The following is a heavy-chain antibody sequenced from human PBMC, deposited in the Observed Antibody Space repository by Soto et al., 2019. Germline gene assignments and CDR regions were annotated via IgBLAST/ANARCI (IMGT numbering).Heavy chain of an antibody. D-gene: IGHD3-22*01. CDR3: ARSTYYYDSSGYYSDY. V-gene: IGHV2-70*01. Sequence: SGPTLVNPTQTLTLTCTFSGFSLSTSGMCVSWIRQPPGKALEWLALIDWDDDKYYSTSLKTRLTISKDTSKNQVVLTMTNMDPVDTATYYCARSTYYYDSSGYYSDYWGQGTLVTVSS. CDR1: GFSLSTSGMC. CDR2: IDWDDDK. J-gene: IGHJ4*02.